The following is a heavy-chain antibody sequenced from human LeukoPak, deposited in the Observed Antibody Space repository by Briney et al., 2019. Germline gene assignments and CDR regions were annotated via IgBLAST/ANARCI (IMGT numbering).Heavy chain of an antibody. J-gene: IGHJ5*02. V-gene: IGHV1-69*04. D-gene: IGHD2-2*01. Sequence: ASVKVSCKASGGTFSSYAISWVLHAPGQVLELMGRIIPIFVIANYAQKFQCRVSITADKSTSTAYMELSSLRSEDKAVYYCARVKRANCSSTSCYGWFDPWGQGTLVTVSS. CDR1: GGTFSSYA. CDR2: IIPIFVIA. CDR3: ARVKRANCSSTSCYGWFDP.